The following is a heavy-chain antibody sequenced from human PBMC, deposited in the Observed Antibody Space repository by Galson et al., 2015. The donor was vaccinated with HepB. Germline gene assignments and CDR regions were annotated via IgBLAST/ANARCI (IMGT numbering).Heavy chain of an antibody. Sequence: SVKVSCKASGYTFTGYYMHWVRQAPGKGLEWMGGFDPEDGETIYAQKFQGRVTMTRDTSTSTVYMELSSLRSEDTAVYYCARDPSGYYWTGDYWGQGTLVTVSS. CDR3: ARDPSGYYWTGDY. J-gene: IGHJ4*02. D-gene: IGHD3-22*01. V-gene: IGHV1-24*01. CDR2: FDPEDGET. CDR1: GYTFTGYY.